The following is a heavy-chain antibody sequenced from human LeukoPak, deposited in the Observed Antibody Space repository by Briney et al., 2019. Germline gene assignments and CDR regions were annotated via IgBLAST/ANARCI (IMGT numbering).Heavy chain of an antibody. J-gene: IGHJ4*02. CDR2: ISAYNGNT. CDR1: GYTFTSYG. D-gene: IGHD3-22*01. V-gene: IGHV1-18*01. CDR3: ARDREPDYYDSSGSD. Sequence: GASVKVSCKASGYTFTSYGISWVRQTPGQGLEWMGWISAYNGNTNYAQKLQGRVTMTTGTSTSTAYMELRSLRSDDTAVYYCARDREPDYYDSSGSDWGQGTLVTVSS.